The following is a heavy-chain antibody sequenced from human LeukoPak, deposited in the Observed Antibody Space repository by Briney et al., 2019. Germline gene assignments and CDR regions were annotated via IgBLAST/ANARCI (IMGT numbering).Heavy chain of an antibody. D-gene: IGHD3-10*01. CDR2: IYYSGST. Sequence: SETLSLTCTVSGGSISSSSYYWGWIRQPPGKGLEWIGSIYYSGSTYYNPSLKSRVTISVDTSKNQFSLKLSSVTAADTAVYYCARASRVMVRGGAFDIWGQGTMVTVSS. V-gene: IGHV4-39*07. J-gene: IGHJ3*02. CDR3: ARASRVMVRGGAFDI. CDR1: GGSISSSSYY.